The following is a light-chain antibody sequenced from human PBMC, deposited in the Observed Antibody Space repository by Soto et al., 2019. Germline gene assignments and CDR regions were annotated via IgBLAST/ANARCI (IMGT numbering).Light chain of an antibody. CDR1: QSVSNY. V-gene: IGKV3-20*01. CDR3: QQYGSTSPFT. CDR2: VAS. Sequence: ELVSTHSPATQTLSPVERATLSCRASQSVSNYLAWYHQKPGQAPRLPIYVASSKSTGIPNRFSGGGSGTDFSLPISRLEAEDFAVYYCQQYGSTSPFTFGPGTRVDIK. J-gene: IGKJ3*01.